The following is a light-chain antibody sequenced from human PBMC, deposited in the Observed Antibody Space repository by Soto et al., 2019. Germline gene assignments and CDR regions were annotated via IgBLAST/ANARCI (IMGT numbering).Light chain of an antibody. V-gene: IGKV1-5*03. J-gene: IGKJ1*01. CDR3: QQYNTWT. CDR2: KAS. CDR1: QSIDTW. Sequence: DIQVTQSPSILSASVGDRVTITCRTSQSIDTWLAWYQQKPGKAPKLLIYKASNLQSGVSSRFSGSGSGTEFNLTINSLQPDDFATYYCQQYNTWTFGQGTKVDI.